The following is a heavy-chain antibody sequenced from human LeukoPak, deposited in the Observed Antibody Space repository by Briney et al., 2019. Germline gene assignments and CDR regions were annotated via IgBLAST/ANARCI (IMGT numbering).Heavy chain of an antibody. D-gene: IGHD3-22*01. CDR1: GFTFCSYE. Sequence: PGGSLRLSCAASGFTFCSYEMKWVRQAPGRGLEWVSYISSSGSTIYYADSVKGRFTISRDNAKNSLYLQMNSLRAEDTGVYYCARDGDYDSSGYDYWGQGTLVTVSS. V-gene: IGHV3-48*03. CDR2: ISSSGSTI. CDR3: ARDGDYDSSGYDY. J-gene: IGHJ4*02.